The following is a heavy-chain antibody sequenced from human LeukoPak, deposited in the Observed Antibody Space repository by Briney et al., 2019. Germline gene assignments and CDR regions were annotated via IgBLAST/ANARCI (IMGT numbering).Heavy chain of an antibody. J-gene: IGHJ5*02. D-gene: IGHD5-18*01. Sequence: PSETLSLTCAVYGGSLSGYYWSWFRQPPGKGLGWGGDIYYSGSTNYNPSLKSRVTISVDTSKNQFSLKLSSVTAADTAVYYCAREMGDTAMVTVWFDPWGQGTLVTVSS. CDR1: GGSLSGYY. CDR2: IYYSGST. V-gene: IGHV4-59*01. CDR3: AREMGDTAMVTVWFDP.